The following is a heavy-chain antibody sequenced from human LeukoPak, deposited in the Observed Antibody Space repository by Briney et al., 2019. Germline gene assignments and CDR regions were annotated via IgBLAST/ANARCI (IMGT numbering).Heavy chain of an antibody. CDR3: ARGGPRGYSYGPPLGY. CDR2: IYYSGST. Sequence: PSETLSLTCTVSGGSISSYYWSWIRQPPGKGLEWIGYIYYSGSTNYNPSLKSRVTISVDTSKNQFSLKLSSVTAADTAVYYCARGGPRGYSYGPPLGYWGQGTLVTVSS. V-gene: IGHV4-59*01. D-gene: IGHD5-18*01. CDR1: GGSISSYY. J-gene: IGHJ4*02.